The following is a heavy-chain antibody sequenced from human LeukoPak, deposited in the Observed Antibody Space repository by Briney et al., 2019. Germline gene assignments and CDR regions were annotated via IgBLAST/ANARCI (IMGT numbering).Heavy chain of an antibody. CDR2: INHSGST. CDR1: GGSFSGYY. J-gene: IGHJ4*02. CDR3: AEGYCSSTSCRPLYY. Sequence: SETLSPTCAVYGGSFSGYYWSWIRQPPGKGLEWSGEINHSGSTNYNPSLKSRVTISVDTSKNQFSLKLSSVTAADTAVYYCAEGYCSSTSCRPLYYWGQGTLVTVSS. V-gene: IGHV4-34*01. D-gene: IGHD2-2*01.